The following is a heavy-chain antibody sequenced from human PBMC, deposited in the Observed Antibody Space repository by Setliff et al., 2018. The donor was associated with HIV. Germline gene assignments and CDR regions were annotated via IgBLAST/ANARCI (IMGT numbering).Heavy chain of an antibody. V-gene: IGHV4-61*02. Sequence: PSETLSLTCTVSGVSINTGSFYWNWIRQPAGKGLEWIGRIYTSGSTSYTPSLKSRVSISVDTYKNQFSLKLNSVTATNKAMYYCARVAFYGPGIRDYFDPWGHGILVTVSS. CDR3: ARVAFYGPGIRDYFDP. J-gene: IGHJ4*01. CDR2: IYTSGST. D-gene: IGHD3-10*01. CDR1: GVSINTGSFY.